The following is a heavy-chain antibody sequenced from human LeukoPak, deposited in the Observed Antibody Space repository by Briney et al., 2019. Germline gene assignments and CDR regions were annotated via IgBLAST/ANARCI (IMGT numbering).Heavy chain of an antibody. CDR2: IIPILGIA. CDR3: ARIVVQYDYVWGSLTAPLHV. CDR1: GGTFSSYA. D-gene: IGHD3-16*01. J-gene: IGHJ6*02. V-gene: IGHV1-69*04. Sequence: GASVKVSCKASGGTFSSYAISWVRRAPGQGLEWMGRIIPILGIANYAQKFQGRVTITADKSTSTAYMELSSLRSEDTAVYYCARIVVQYDYVWGSLTAPLHVWGQGTTVTVSS.